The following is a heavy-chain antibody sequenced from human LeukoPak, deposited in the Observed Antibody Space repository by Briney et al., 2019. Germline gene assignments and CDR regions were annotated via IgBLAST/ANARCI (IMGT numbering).Heavy chain of an antibody. CDR2: IYSGGST. Sequence: GGSLRLSCAASGVTVSSNYMSWVRQAPGKGLEWVSVIYSGGSTYYADSVKGRFTISRDNSKNTLYLQMNSLRAEDTAVYYCARDRRSAFDIWGQGTMVTVSS. V-gene: IGHV3-66*01. CDR1: GVTVSSNY. J-gene: IGHJ3*02. CDR3: ARDRRSAFDI.